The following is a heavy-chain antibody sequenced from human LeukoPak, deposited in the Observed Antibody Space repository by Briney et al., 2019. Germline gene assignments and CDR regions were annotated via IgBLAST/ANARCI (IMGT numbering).Heavy chain of an antibody. CDR3: ARGDPVADAYDI. Sequence: PSETLSLTCAVYGGSFSGYYWSWIRQPPGKGLEWIGEINHSGSTNYNPSLKSRVTISVDTPKNQFSLNLSSVTAADTAVYYCARGDPVADAYDIWGQGTMVTVSS. J-gene: IGHJ3*02. CDR1: GGSFSGYY. D-gene: IGHD2-15*01. CDR2: INHSGST. V-gene: IGHV4-34*01.